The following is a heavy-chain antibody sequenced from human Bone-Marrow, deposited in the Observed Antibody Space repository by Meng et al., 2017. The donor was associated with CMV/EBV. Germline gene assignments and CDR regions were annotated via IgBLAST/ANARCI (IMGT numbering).Heavy chain of an antibody. Sequence: SGFTFSSYSMNWVRQAPGKGLEWVSSISSSSSYIYYADSVKGRFTISRDNAKNSLYLQMNSLRAEDTAVYYCAKDAVGAKYYGMDVWGQGTTVTVSS. J-gene: IGHJ6*02. D-gene: IGHD1-26*01. CDR1: GFTFSSYS. CDR3: AKDAVGAKYYGMDV. CDR2: ISSSSSYI. V-gene: IGHV3-21*01.